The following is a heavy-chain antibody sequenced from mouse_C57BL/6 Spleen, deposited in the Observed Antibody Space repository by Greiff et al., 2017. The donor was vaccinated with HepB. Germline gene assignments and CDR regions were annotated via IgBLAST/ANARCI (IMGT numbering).Heavy chain of an antibody. CDR2: IDPSDSYT. D-gene: IGHD3-2*02. V-gene: IGHV1-50*01. Sequence: QVQLQQSGAELVKPGASVKLSCKASGYTFTSYWMQWVKQRPGQGLEWIGEIDPSDSYTNYNQKFKGKATLTVDTSSSTAYMQLSSLTSEDSAVYYCARWPTAQATGWFAYWGQGTLVTVSA. CDR1: GYTFTSYW. CDR3: ARWPTAQATGWFAY. J-gene: IGHJ3*01.